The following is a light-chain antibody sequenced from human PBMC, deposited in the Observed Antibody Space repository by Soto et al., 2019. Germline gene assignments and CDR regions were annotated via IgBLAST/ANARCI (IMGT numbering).Light chain of an antibody. CDR2: GAS. Sequence: ENVLTQSPGTLSLSPGERATLSCRASQSVSSSYLAWYQKKPGEAPRLLIYGASSMATGLPARFSGSGAGTDFTLTISSLEPEDFAAYYCQQYGSSPRTFGQGTKVEIK. CDR3: QQYGSSPRT. V-gene: IGKV3-20*01. CDR1: QSVSSSY. J-gene: IGKJ1*01.